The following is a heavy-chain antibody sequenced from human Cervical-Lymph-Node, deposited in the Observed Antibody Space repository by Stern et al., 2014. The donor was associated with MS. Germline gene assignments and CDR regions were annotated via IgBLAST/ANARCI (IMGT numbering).Heavy chain of an antibody. J-gene: IGHJ5*02. V-gene: IGHV1-2*02. D-gene: IGHD3-10*01. CDR1: GYSFNDYY. CDR2: INPNNGET. CDR3: ARDLGVSTHPGEP. Sequence: QVQLVQSGAEVKNPGTSVRVSCQASGYSFNDYYIHWVRQAPGQGLEWLGWINPNNGETKHAQNFHGRVTMTTYTSISTAYMDLSWLGSDDTAIYYCARDLGVSTHPGEPWGQGTLVTVSS.